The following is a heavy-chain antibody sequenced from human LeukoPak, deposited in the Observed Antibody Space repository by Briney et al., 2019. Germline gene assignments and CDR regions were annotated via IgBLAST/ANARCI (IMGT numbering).Heavy chain of an antibody. V-gene: IGHV4-59*11. CDR3: ARHLGRRGYFDY. J-gene: IGHJ4*02. CDR1: GGSISSHY. CDR2: IYYSGST. Sequence: SETLSLTCTVSGGSISSHYWSWIRQPPGKGLEWIGYIYYSGSTNYNPSLKSRVTISVDTSKNQFSLKLSSVTAADTAVYYCARHLGRRGYFDYWGQGTLVTVSS. D-gene: IGHD1-1*01.